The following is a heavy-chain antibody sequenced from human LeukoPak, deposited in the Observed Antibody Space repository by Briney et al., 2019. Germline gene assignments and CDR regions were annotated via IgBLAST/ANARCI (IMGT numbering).Heavy chain of an antibody. CDR2: IYSGGST. V-gene: IGHV3-66*01. Sequence: GSLRLSCAASGFTVSSNYMSWVRQAPGKGLEWVSVIYSGGSTYYADSVKGRFTISRDNSKNTLYLQMNSLRAEDTAVYYCARAIVGATSDYWGQGTLVTVSS. J-gene: IGHJ4*02. CDR1: GFTVSSNY. D-gene: IGHD1-26*01. CDR3: ARAIVGATSDY.